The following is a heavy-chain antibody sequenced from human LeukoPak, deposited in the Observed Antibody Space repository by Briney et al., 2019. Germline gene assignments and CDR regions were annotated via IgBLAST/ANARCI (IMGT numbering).Heavy chain of an antibody. J-gene: IGHJ4*02. Sequence: GGSLRLSCAASGFTFTSYWMHWVRHAPGKGLVWVSRIDSDGISTTYADSVKGRFTISRDNAKNTLFLQMNSLRAEDTAVYYCAREKDDYGDYYLDYWGQGTLVTVSS. CDR1: GFTFTSYW. CDR2: IDSDGIST. V-gene: IGHV3-74*01. CDR3: AREKDDYGDYYLDY. D-gene: IGHD4-17*01.